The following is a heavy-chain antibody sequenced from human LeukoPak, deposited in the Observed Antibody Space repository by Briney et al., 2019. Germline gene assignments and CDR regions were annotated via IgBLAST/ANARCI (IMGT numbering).Heavy chain of an antibody. J-gene: IGHJ4*02. CDR3: ARVSCTGGTCHLDS. CDR2: IYHTGAI. CDR1: GGSITHFF. V-gene: IGHV4-59*01. D-gene: IGHD2-8*02. Sequence: SEILSLTCTVSGGSITHFFWSFIRQPPTKGLEYIGYIYHTGAIDYNPSLKSRLTMSADKSTNQFSLNLRSVTAADTAVYYCARVSCTGGTCHLDSWGQGILVTVSS.